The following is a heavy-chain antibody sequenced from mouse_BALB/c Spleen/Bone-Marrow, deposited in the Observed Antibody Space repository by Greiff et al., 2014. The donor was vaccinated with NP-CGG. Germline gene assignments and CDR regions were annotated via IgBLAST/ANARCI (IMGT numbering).Heavy chain of an antibody. V-gene: IGHV14-3*02. J-gene: IGHJ2*01. CDR3: ANYYYGSHFDY. Sequence: EVKLMESGAALVKPGASVKLSCTASGLNIKDTYMHWVKQRPEQGLEWIGRIDPANGNTKYDPKFQGKATITADTSSNTAYLQLSSLTSEDTAVYYCANYYYGSHFDYWGQGTTLTVSS. CDR2: IDPANGNT. CDR1: GLNIKDTY. D-gene: IGHD1-1*01.